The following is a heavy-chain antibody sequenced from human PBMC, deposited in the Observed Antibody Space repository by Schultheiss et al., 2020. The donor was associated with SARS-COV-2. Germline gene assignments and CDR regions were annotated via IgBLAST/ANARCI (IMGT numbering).Heavy chain of an antibody. CDR3: ARTRTWLRFDYFDY. J-gene: IGHJ4*02. CDR1: GFTVSSNY. V-gene: IGHV3-53*01. CDR2: IYSGGST. Sequence: GGSLRLSCAASGFTVSSNYMSWVRQAPGKGLEWVSVIYSGGSTYYADSVKGRFTISRDNSKNTLYLQMNSLRAEDTAVYYCARTRTWLRFDYFDYWGQGTLVTVSS. D-gene: IGHD5-12*01.